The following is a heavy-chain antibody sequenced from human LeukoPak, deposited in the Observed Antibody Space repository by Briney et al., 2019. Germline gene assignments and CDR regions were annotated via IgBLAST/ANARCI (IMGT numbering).Heavy chain of an antibody. J-gene: IGHJ4*02. Sequence: GGSLRLSCAASGFTFSSYSMNWVRQAPGKGLEWVSVIYSGGSTYYADSVKGRFTISRDNSKNTLYPQMNSLRAEDTAVYYCARVPTTVTTVYFDYWGQGTLVTVSS. D-gene: IGHD4-17*01. CDR1: GFTFSSYS. V-gene: IGHV3-53*01. CDR2: IYSGGST. CDR3: ARVPTTVTTVYFDY.